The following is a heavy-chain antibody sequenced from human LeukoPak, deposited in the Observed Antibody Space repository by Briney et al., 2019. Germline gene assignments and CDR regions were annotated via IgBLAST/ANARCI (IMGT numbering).Heavy chain of an antibody. CDR2: IYSSGST. D-gene: IGHD3-22*01. V-gene: IGHV4-4*07. CDR3: ARGRVFYDSTGYFI. CDR1: GGSVSNYY. J-gene: IGHJ3*02. Sequence: SETLSLTCAVSGGSVSNYYWSWIRQPAGKGLEWIGHIYSSGSTNYNPSLKSRVTISLDTSKSQFSLKLSSVTAADTAVYHCARGRVFYDSTGYFIWGQGTMVTVSS.